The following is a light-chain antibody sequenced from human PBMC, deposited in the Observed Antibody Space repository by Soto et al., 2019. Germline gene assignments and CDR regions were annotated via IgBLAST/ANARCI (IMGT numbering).Light chain of an antibody. J-gene: IGKJ1*01. CDR2: WAS. CDR3: QQYFSAPQET. CDR1: RSILSRSTNKNY. V-gene: IGKV4-1*01. Sequence: DIVMTQSPGSLTVSLGERATINCKSSRSILSRSTNKNYLAWYQQRSGQPPKLLISWASTREAGVPDRFSGSGSWTDFTLTISGLQAEDVAVYYCQQYFSAPQETFGQRTKVEV.